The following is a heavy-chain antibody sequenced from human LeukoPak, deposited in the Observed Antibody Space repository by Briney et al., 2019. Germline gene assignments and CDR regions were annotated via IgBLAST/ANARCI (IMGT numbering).Heavy chain of an antibody. V-gene: IGHV3-23*01. J-gene: IGHJ4*02. D-gene: IGHD3-22*01. CDR3: AKRPQVGSGYHPDF. CDR1: GFTFSGAA. CDR2: ITGSDDRT. Sequence: PGGSLRLSCAASGFTFSGAAMTWVRQAPGKGLEWVSTITGSDDRTYYADSVKGRFTISRDYSKDTLRLQMSSLTVEDTAIYYCAKRPQVGSGYHPDFWGQGTLVTVSS.